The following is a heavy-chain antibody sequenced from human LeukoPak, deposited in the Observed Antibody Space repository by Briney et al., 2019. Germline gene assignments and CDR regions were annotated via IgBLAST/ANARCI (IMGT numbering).Heavy chain of an antibody. CDR3: ARDYPRLRFRATSFDP. CDR1: GFTFSSYA. Sequence: GRSLRLSCAASGFTFSSYAMHWVRQAPGKVLEWAAVISYDGSNKYYADSVKGRFTISRDNSKNTLYLQMNSLRAEDAALYYCARDYPRLRFRATSFDPWGQGTLVTVSS. CDR2: ISYDGSNK. J-gene: IGHJ5*02. V-gene: IGHV3-30*04. D-gene: IGHD3-3*01.